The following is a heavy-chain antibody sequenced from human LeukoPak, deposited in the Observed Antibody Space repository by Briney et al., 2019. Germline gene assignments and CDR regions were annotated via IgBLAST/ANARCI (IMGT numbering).Heavy chain of an antibody. Sequence: PGGSLRLSCAASGLTFRNFWMSWVRQAPGKGLEWVGNIKEDGTMKYYLDSVKGRVTISRDNARNSLHLQLDSLRAEDTAVYYCARSAGGSYYDWFDPWGQGTLVTVSS. CDR3: ARSAGGSYYDWFDP. J-gene: IGHJ5*02. CDR1: GLTFRNFW. V-gene: IGHV3-7*04. CDR2: IKEDGTMK. D-gene: IGHD1-26*01.